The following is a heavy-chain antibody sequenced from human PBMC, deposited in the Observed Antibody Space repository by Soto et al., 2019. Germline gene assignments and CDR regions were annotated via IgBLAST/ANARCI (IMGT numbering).Heavy chain of an antibody. CDR3: ARGVKGWYYVDV. Sequence: EVQLVESGGGSVQPGESLRLYCAASGFPFRSYWIHWVRQAPGKGLMWVSRIKYDGTITNYADSLKGRLTISRDNAKNTVYLQMNSLRVADTAVYHCARGVKGWYYVDVWVKGTTVTVSS. CDR1: GFPFRSYW. J-gene: IGHJ6*03. D-gene: IGHD2-15*01. V-gene: IGHV3-74*01. CDR2: IKYDGTIT.